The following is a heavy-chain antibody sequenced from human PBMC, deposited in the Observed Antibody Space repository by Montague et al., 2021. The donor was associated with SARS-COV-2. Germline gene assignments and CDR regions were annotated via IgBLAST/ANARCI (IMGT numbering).Heavy chain of an antibody. CDR1: GGSISSYY. J-gene: IGHJ4*02. V-gene: IGHV4-59*12. D-gene: IGHD3-22*01. Sequence: SETLSLTCTVSGGSISSYYWSWIRQPPGKGLEWIGYIYYSGSTNYNPSLKSRVTISLDTSKNQFSLKLNSVTAADTAVYYCARGILSMNIAVVVLLGGIYYFDSWGQGTLVAVSS. CDR2: IYYSGST. CDR3: ARGILSMNIAVVVLLGGIYYFDS.